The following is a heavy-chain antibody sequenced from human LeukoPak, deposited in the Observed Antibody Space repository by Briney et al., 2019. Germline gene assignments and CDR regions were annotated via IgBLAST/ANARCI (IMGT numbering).Heavy chain of an antibody. J-gene: IGHJ5*02. CDR3: ANFERTVAGPYNWFDP. CDR2: ISGGGGTT. Sequence: GGSLRLSCAASGLTFSTYAMSWVRQAPGKGLEWVSAISGGGGTTYYADTVKGRFTITRDNSKNTLYLQINTLRAEDTAVYYCANFERTVAGPYNWFDPWGQGTQVTVSS. CDR1: GLTFSTYA. D-gene: IGHD6-19*01. V-gene: IGHV3-23*01.